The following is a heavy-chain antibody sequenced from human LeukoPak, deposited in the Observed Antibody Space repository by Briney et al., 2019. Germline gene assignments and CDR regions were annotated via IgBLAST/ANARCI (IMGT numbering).Heavy chain of an antibody. CDR2: ISGSGGST. V-gene: IGHV3-23*01. D-gene: IGHD3-10*01. CDR1: GFTFSSYA. Sequence: GGSLRLSCAASGFTFSSYAMSWVRQAPGKGLEWVSAISGSGGSTYYADSVKGRFTNSRDNSKNTLYLQMNSLRAEDTAVYYCARRGDYYGSGSYPQGFDPWGQGTLVTVSS. CDR3: ARRGDYYGSGSYPQGFDP. J-gene: IGHJ5*02.